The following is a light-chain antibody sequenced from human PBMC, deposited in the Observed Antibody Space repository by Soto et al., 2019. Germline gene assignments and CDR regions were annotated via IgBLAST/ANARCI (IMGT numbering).Light chain of an antibody. CDR2: EAN. Sequence: QSVLTQPASVSGSPGQSITNSCTGTSSHVWTYNLVSWYQQHPGKAPKLMIYEANKRPSGVSNRFSGSKSGSTASLTISGLQAEDEADYYCCSYADSSTLFGGGTQLTVL. CDR3: CSYADSSTL. J-gene: IGLJ2*01. CDR1: SSHVWTYNL. V-gene: IGLV2-23*01.